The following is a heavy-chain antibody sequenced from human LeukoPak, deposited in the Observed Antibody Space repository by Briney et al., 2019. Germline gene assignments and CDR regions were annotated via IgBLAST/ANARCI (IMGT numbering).Heavy chain of an antibody. V-gene: IGHV1-46*01. CDR2: INPSGGST. Sequence: ASVKVSCKASGYTFTSYYMHWVRQAPGQGLEWMGIINPSGGSTSYAQKFQGRVTMTGDTSTSTVYMELSSLRSEDTAVYYCARRRPRYNWNYDNYYYYYMDVWGKGTTVTVSS. CDR1: GYTFTSYY. CDR3: ARRRPRYNWNYDNYYYYYMDV. D-gene: IGHD1-7*01. J-gene: IGHJ6*03.